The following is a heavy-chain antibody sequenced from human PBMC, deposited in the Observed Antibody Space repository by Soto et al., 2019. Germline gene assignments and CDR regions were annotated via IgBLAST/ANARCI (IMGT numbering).Heavy chain of an antibody. CDR1: AGSISSGGYS. D-gene: IGHD3-10*01. CDR2: IYHSGST. Sequence: QLQLQESGSGRVKPSQSLSLTCAVSAGSISSGGYSWSWIRQPPGKGLEWIGYIYHSGSTYYNPSLRSRVTISVARTKNQFSQKLSSVTAAETAVYYCARDVGDSSFDYWGQGTLVTVSS. CDR3: ARDVGDSSFDY. J-gene: IGHJ4*02. V-gene: IGHV4-30-2*01.